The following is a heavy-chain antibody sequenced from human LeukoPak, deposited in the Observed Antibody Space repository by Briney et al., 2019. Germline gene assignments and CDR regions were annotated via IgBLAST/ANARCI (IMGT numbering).Heavy chain of an antibody. D-gene: IGHD3-16*01. CDR2: ISSSGSTI. Sequence: GGSLRLSCAASGFTFSSYEMNWVRQAPGKGLEWVSYISSSGSTIYYADSVKGRFTISRDNAKNSLYLQMNSLRAEDTAVYNCASIPGGGCFEYWGQGTLVSVSS. J-gene: IGHJ4*02. V-gene: IGHV3-48*03. CDR1: GFTFSSYE. CDR3: ASIPGGGCFEY.